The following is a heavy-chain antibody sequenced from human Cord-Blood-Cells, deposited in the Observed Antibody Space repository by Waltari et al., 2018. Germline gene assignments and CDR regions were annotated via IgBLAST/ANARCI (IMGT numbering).Heavy chain of an antibody. CDR1: GFPFSSFG. CDR2: IRYDGSNK. Sequence: QVQLVESGGGVVQPGGSRGPSLPAPGFPFSSFGLHGFRQAPGKGLEWVAFIRYDGSNKYYADSVKGRFTISRDNSKNTLYLQMNSLRAEDTAVYYCAKAGSSSYFDYWGQGTLVTVSS. D-gene: IGHD6-6*01. V-gene: IGHV3-30*02. CDR3: AKAGSSSYFDY. J-gene: IGHJ4*02.